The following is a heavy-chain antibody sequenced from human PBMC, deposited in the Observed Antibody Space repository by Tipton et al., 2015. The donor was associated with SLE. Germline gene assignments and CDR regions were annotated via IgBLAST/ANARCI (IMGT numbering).Heavy chain of an antibody. CDR2: ISDSVGTT. V-gene: IGHV3-23*01. J-gene: IGHJ4*02. CDR3: AKGFSGSYSGSYRDKGYFDY. Sequence: GSLRLSCAASGFSFSSYAMNWVRQAPGKGLEWVSIISDSVGTTYYADSVKGRFTISRDNSKNTLYLQINSLRVEDTAVYCCAKGFSGSYSGSYRDKGYFDYWGQGTLVTVSS. D-gene: IGHD1-26*01. CDR1: GFSFSSYA.